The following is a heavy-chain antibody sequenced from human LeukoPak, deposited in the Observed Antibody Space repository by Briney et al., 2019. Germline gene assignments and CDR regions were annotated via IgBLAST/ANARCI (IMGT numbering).Heavy chain of an antibody. D-gene: IGHD3-3*01. J-gene: IGHJ4*02. Sequence: GASVKVSCKASGYTFTGYYMHWVRQAPGQGLEWMGWINPNSGGTNYAQKFQGRVTMTRDTSISTAYMELSRLRSDDTAVYYCARDSYDFWSGHHFDYWGPGTLVTVSS. CDR2: INPNSGGT. CDR1: GYTFTGYY. CDR3: ARDSYDFWSGHHFDY. V-gene: IGHV1-2*02.